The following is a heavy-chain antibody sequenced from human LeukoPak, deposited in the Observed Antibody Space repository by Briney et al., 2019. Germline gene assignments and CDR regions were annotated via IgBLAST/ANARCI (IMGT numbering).Heavy chain of an antibody. V-gene: IGHV4-61*02. Sequence: SETLSLTCAISGASISSGSYYWSWIRQPAGKGLEWIGRIYTSGSTNYNPSLKSRVTTSVDTSKNQFSLKLSSVTAADTAVYYCARTTDYYDSIEWFDPWGQGTLVTVSS. CDR1: GASISSGSYY. D-gene: IGHD3-22*01. J-gene: IGHJ5*02. CDR3: ARTTDYYDSIEWFDP. CDR2: IYTSGST.